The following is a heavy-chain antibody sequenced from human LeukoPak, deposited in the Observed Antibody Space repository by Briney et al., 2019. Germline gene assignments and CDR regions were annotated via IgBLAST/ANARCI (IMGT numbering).Heavy chain of an antibody. CDR1: GFAFSSYS. CDR2: ISSSSSTI. Sequence: GGSLRLSCAASGFAFSSYSMNWVRQAPGKGLGWVSYISSSSSTIYYADSVKGRFTISRDNSKNTLYLQMNSLRAEDTAVYYCASQGAPHYYDFWSGLSHNWFDPWGQGTLVTVSS. J-gene: IGHJ5*02. D-gene: IGHD3-3*01. V-gene: IGHV3-48*01. CDR3: ASQGAPHYYDFWSGLSHNWFDP.